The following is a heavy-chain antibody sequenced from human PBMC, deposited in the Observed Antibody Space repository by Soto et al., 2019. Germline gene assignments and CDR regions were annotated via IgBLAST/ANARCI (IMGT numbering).Heavy chain of an antibody. V-gene: IGHV1-18*03. CDR1: GYTFTSYG. D-gene: IGHD1-26*01. J-gene: IGHJ4*02. CDR2: ISSYNGNT. Sequence: QVQLVQSGAEVKKPGASVKVSCKASGYTFTSYGISWVRQAPGQGLEWMGWISSYNGNTKNAQKLQGRVTMTTDTSTSTAYMELRCLRSDDMAVYFCARYASVGLNLYSGQGTLVTVSS. CDR3: ARYASVGLNLY.